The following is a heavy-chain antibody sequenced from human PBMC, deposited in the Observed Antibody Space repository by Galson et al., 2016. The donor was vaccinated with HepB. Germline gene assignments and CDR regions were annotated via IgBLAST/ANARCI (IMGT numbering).Heavy chain of an antibody. CDR1: GFTFGDYA. CDR3: ANGLRSLVRGVVLPDDY. V-gene: IGHV3-11*04. J-gene: IGHJ4*02. Sequence: SLRLSCAASGFTFGDYAMSWFRQAPGKGLEWISSISGDNSTIYYADSVKGRFTISRDNAKSSVYLQLNSLRAEDTAVYYCANGLRSLVRGVVLPDDYWGQGTLVTVSP. D-gene: IGHD3-10*01. CDR2: ISGDNSTI.